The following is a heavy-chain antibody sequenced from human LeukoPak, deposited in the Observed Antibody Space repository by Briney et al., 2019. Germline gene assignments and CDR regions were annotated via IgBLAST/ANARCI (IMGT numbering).Heavy chain of an antibody. V-gene: IGHV3-21*01. D-gene: IGHD5-24*01. CDR3: ARDRDHYYYMDV. J-gene: IGHJ6*03. CDR1: GFTFSSYS. Sequence: KTGGSLRLSCAASGFTFSSYSMNWVRQAPGKGLEWVSSISSSSSYIYYADSVKGRFTISRDNAKNSLYLQMNSLRAEDTAVYYCARDRDHYYYMDVWGKGTTVTVSS. CDR2: ISSSSSYI.